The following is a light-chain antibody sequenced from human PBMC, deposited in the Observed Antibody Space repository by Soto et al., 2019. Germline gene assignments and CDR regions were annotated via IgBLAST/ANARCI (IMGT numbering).Light chain of an antibody. CDR2: DAS. J-gene: IGKJ2*01. Sequence: EIVLTHSPAILSVSPCERATLSSRASQSISRSLAWYQQKPGQAPRPLISDASTRATGIPARFSGSGSGTEFTLTISSLQSEDFALYYCHQYNSWPPGTFGQGTKVDI. CDR1: QSISRS. V-gene: IGKV3-15*01. CDR3: HQYNSWPPGT.